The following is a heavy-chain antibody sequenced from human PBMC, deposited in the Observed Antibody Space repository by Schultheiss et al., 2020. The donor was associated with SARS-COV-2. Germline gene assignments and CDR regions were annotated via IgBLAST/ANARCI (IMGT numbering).Heavy chain of an antibody. V-gene: IGHV4-39*01. J-gene: IGHJ6*02. D-gene: IGHD3-16*01. CDR3: ARSWAYYYYYGMDV. Sequence: SETLSLTCTVSGGSISSSSYYWGWIRQPPGKGLEWIGSIYYSGSTYYNPSLKSRVTISVDTSKNQFSLKLSSVTAADTAVYYCARSWAYYYYYGMDVWGQGTTVTVSS. CDR2: IYYSGST. CDR1: GGSISSSSYY.